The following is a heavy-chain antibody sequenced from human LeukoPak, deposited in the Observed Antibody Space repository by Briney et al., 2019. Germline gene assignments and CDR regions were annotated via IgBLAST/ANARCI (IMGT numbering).Heavy chain of an antibody. V-gene: IGHV4-4*09. J-gene: IGHJ3*02. Sequence: SETLSLTCTVSGSISSYYWSWIRQPPGKGLEWIGYIYTSGSTNYNPSLKSRVTLSVDTSKTQFSLDLSSVTAADTAVYYCARQKCTSTSCLTKNAFDIWGQGTMVTVSS. CDR1: GSISSYY. D-gene: IGHD2-2*01. CDR3: ARQKCTSTSCLTKNAFDI. CDR2: IYTSGST.